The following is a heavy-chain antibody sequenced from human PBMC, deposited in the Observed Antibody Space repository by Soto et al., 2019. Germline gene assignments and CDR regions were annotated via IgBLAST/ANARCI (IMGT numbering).Heavy chain of an antibody. Sequence: SDTRSLTCTVSGLSICSGGYYWSWIRQHPGKGLEWIGYIYYSGSTYYNPSLKSRVTISVDTSKNQFSLKLSSVTAADTAVYYCARDRDYGGNSGAFDIWGQGTMVT. D-gene: IGHD4-17*01. CDR1: GLSICSGGYY. CDR3: ARDRDYGGNSGAFDI. V-gene: IGHV4-31*03. J-gene: IGHJ3*02. CDR2: IYYSGST.